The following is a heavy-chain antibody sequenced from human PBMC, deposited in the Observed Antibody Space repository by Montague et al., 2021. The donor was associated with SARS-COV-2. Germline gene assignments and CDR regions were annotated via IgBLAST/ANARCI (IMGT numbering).Heavy chain of an antibody. CDR2: INHSGST. D-gene: IGHD4-17*01. J-gene: IGHJ3*02. Sequence: SETLSLTCAVYGGSFSGYYWNWIRQPPGKGLEWIGEINHSGSTNYNPSLKSRVTISVDTSNNQFSLKLTSVTAADTSVYYCAMRGGALDAFDIWGQGTMVSVS. V-gene: IGHV4-34*01. CDR1: GGSFSGYY. CDR3: AMRGGALDAFDI.